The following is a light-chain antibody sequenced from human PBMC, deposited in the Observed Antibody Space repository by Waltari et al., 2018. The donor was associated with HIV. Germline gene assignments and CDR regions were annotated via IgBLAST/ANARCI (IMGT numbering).Light chain of an antibody. V-gene: IGLV1-51*01. Sequence: QSVLTQPPSVSAAPGPRVTIPCSGRTSNIGTNYVSRYQQFPGTAPKLLIYDNNPRSSGIPDRFSGSKSGTSATLAITGLQTEDEADYYCGTWDTSLSAGLFGGGTKVTVL. CDR2: DNN. CDR3: GTWDTSLSAGL. J-gene: IGLJ2*01. CDR1: TSNIGTNY.